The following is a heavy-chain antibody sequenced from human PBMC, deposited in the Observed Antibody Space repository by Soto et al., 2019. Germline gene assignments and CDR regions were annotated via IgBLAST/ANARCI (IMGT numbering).Heavy chain of an antibody. J-gene: IGHJ4*02. V-gene: IGHV4-59*02. CDR3: AREDCSSPFFDY. CDR1: GDSVSNYC. D-gene: IGHD6-6*01. CDR2: IYNSGST. Sequence: QVQLQESGPGLVKPSETLSLTCIVSGDSVSNYCWSWIRQPPGKGLEWIGHIYNSGSTNYNPSLKSRVTIAVDKSKNQFSLRLHSVTAADTAVYFCAREDCSSPFFDYWGRGTLVTVS.